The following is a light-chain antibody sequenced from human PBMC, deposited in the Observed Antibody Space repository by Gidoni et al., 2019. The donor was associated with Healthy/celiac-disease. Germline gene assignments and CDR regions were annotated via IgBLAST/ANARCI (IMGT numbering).Light chain of an antibody. CDR2: WAS. V-gene: IGKV4-1*01. CDR3: QQYYSTPPT. Sequence: DIVMTQSPDSLAVSLGERATINCKSRQSVLYSSNNKNYLAWYQQKPGQPPKLLIYWASTRESGVPDRFSCSGSWTDFTLTISSLQAGDVAVYYCQQYYSTPPTFGGGTKVEIK. J-gene: IGKJ4*01. CDR1: QSVLYSSNNKNY.